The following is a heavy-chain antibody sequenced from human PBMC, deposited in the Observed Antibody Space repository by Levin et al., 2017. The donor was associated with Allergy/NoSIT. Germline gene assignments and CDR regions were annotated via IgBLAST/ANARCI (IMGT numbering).Heavy chain of an antibody. J-gene: IGHJ3*02. Sequence: QSGESLKISCAASGFTFSSYAMSWVRQAPGKGLEWVSAISGSGGSTYYADSVKGRFTISRDNSKNTLYLQMNSLRAEDTAVYYCAKDQGYCSSTSCYVSAFDIWGQGTMVTVSS. CDR1: GFTFSSYA. V-gene: IGHV3-23*01. D-gene: IGHD2-2*01. CDR2: ISGSGGST. CDR3: AKDQGYCSSTSCYVSAFDI.